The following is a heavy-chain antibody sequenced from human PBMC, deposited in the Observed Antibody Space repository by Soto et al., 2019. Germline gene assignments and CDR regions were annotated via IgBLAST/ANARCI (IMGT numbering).Heavy chain of an antibody. CDR2: IRNKANSYTT. D-gene: IGHD2-15*01. CDR1: GFTFSDHY. V-gene: IGHV3-72*01. J-gene: IGHJ3*02. Sequence: GGSLRLSCAASGFTFSDHYMDWVRQAPGKGLEWVGRIRNKANSYTTTYAASVKGRFTISRDDSKNSLYLQMNSLKTEDTAVYFCARVSLCGTGGRGRAFNIWGQETMATVSS. CDR3: ARVSLCGTGGRGRAFNI.